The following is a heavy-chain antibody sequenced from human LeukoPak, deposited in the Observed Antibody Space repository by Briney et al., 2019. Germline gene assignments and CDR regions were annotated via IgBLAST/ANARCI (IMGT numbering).Heavy chain of an antibody. Sequence: PGGSLRLSCEASVFTSSSYWMSWVRQAPGKGLEWVSAISGSGGSTYYADSVKGRFTISRDNSKNTLYLQMNGLRAEDTAVYYCAKDSGTYYDYVRGSYLTGYFDYWGQGTLVTVSS. CDR1: VFTSSSYW. J-gene: IGHJ4*02. D-gene: IGHD3-16*02. CDR2: ISGSGGST. V-gene: IGHV3-23*01. CDR3: AKDSGTYYDYVRGSYLTGYFDY.